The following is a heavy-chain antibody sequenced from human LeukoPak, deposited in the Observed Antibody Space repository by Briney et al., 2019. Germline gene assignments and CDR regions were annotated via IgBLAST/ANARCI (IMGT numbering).Heavy chain of an antibody. Sequence: GGSLRLSCAASGFTFSSYGMHWVRQAPGKGLEWVAVISYDGSNKYYADSVKGRFTISRDNSKNTLYLQMNSLRAEDTAVYYCARSSSYVWGSYLFDYWGQGTLVTVSP. CDR2: ISYDGSNK. D-gene: IGHD3-16*01. V-gene: IGHV3-30*03. CDR3: ARSSSYVWGSYLFDY. J-gene: IGHJ4*02. CDR1: GFTFSSYG.